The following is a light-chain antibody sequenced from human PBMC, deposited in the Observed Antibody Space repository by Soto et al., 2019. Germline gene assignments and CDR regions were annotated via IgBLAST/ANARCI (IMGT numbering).Light chain of an antibody. J-gene: IGKJ5*01. CDR2: DAS. V-gene: IGKV3-11*01. CDR3: QQRFNWLVT. CDR1: QSVSSY. Sequence: EIVLTQSPATLSLSPGERAIVSCRASQSVSSYLAWYQQKPGQAPRLLIYDASNRATGIPARFSGSGSGTDFTLTISSLEPEDFAVYYCQQRFNWLVTFGQGTRLEIK.